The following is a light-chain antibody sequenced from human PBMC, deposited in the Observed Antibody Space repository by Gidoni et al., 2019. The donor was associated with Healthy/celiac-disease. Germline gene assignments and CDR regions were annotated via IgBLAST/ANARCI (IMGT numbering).Light chain of an antibody. V-gene: IGKV1-39*01. CDR3: QQSYSTPWT. CDR2: AAS. Sequence: QMTQSPSSLSASVGDRVTITCRASQSISSYLDWYQQKPGKAPKLLIYAASSLQSGVPARFSGSGSGTDFTLTISSLQPEDFATYYCQQSYSTPWTFGQGTKVEIK. J-gene: IGKJ1*01. CDR1: QSISSY.